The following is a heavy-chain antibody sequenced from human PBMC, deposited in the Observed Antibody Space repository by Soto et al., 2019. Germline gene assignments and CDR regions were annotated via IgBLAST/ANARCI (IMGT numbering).Heavy chain of an antibody. CDR1: GASVSTGAYY. V-gene: IGHV4-31*03. CDR2: IYESGYT. J-gene: IGHJ5*02. CDR3: VRALRHTAMVYHWFDP. D-gene: IGHD5-18*01. Sequence: SETLSLTCTVSGASVSTGAYYWGWVRQRPGKGLEWVGYIYESGYTYYNTSLKSRLTISLDRSNNQFSLGLTSVTAADTAVYYCVRALRHTAMVYHWFDPWGQGTLVTVFS.